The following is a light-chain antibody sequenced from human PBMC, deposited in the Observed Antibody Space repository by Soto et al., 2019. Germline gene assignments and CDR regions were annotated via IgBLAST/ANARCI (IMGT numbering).Light chain of an antibody. CDR2: EVS. Sequence: QSALTQPASMSGSPGQSITISCTGTRSDVGGYNYVSWYQQHPGKAPKLMIYEVSNRPSGVSNRFSGSKSGNTASLTISGLQAEDEADYYCSSYTTTSTLGVFGGGT. V-gene: IGLV2-14*01. CDR3: SSYTTTSTLGV. CDR1: RSDVGGYNY. J-gene: IGLJ2*01.